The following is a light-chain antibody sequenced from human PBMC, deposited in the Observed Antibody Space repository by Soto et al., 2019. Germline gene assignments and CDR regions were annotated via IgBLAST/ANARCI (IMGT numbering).Light chain of an antibody. Sequence: QLVLTQSPSASASLGASVKLTCTLSSGHSSYAIAWHQQQPEKGPRSLMKLNSDGSHSKGDGFPDRFSGSSSGAERYLTISSLHSDDEAYYYCQTWGTGIWVFGGGTKLTVL. CDR2: LNSDGSH. J-gene: IGLJ3*02. CDR1: SGHSSYA. CDR3: QTWGTGIWV. V-gene: IGLV4-69*01.